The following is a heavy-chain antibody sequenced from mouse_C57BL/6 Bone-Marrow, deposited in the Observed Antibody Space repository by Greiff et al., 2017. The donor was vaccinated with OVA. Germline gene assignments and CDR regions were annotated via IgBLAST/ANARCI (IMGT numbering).Heavy chain of an antibody. V-gene: IGHV2-2*01. CDR1: GFSLTSYG. CDR2: IWIGGST. CDR3: AKNSAWFAY. Sequence: QVQLQQSGPGLVQPSQSLSITCTVSGFSLTSYGVHWVRQSPGKGLEWLGVIWIGGSTDYNAAFISRLSISKDNSKSQVFFKMNNLQADDTAIYYCAKNSAWFAYWGQGTLVTVSA. J-gene: IGHJ3*01.